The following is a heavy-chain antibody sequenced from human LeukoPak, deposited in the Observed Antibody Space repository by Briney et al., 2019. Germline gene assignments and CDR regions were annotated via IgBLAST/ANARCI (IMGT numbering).Heavy chain of an antibody. CDR2: IKPAGSEK. J-gene: IGHJ4*02. Sequence: GGSLRLSCATSGFTFSNYAMSWVRQAPGKGLEWVANIKPAGSEKYYVDSVKGRFTISRDNTKNSLYLHMNSLRAEDTAVYYCARAPYQLLSYFDYWGQGILVTVSS. CDR1: GFTFSNYA. CDR3: ARAPYQLLSYFDY. D-gene: IGHD2-2*01. V-gene: IGHV3-7*01.